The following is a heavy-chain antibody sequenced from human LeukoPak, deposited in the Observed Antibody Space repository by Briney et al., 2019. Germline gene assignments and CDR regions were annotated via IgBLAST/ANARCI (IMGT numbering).Heavy chain of an antibody. CDR3: ARETRSYTFDY. V-gene: IGHV4-59*01. D-gene: IGHD3-10*01. CDR2: IYYSGST. CDR1: GGSISSYY. Sequence: SETLSLTCTVSGGSISSYYWSWIRQPPGKGLEWIGYIYYSGSTNYNPSLKSRVTISVDTSKNQFSLKLSSVTAADTAVYYCARETRSYTFDYWGQGTLVTVPS. J-gene: IGHJ4*02.